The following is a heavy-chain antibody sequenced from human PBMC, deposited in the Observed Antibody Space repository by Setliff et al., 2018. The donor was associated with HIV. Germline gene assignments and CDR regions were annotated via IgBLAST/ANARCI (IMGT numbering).Heavy chain of an antibody. D-gene: IGHD3-10*01. CDR3: ARLSMIPGIMGAYYYYYMDV. Sequence: ASVKVSCKASGDSVTDYAVHWVRQAPGQRLELMGWIDVGTGNTKYSQKLQGRLTITRDTSATTAYMELSSLRSEDTAVYYCARLSMIPGIMGAYYYYYMDVWGKGTTVTVSS. CDR2: IDVGTGNT. CDR1: GDSVTDYA. V-gene: IGHV1-3*01. J-gene: IGHJ6*03.